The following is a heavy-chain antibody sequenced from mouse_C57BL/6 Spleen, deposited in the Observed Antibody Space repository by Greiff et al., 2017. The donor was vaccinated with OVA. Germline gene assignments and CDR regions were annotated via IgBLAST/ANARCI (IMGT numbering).Heavy chain of an antibody. D-gene: IGHD2-2*01. CDR3: ARSGYDNYFDY. V-gene: IGHV1-72*01. J-gene: IGHJ2*01. Sequence: QVQLKQPGAELVKPGASVKLSCKASGYTFTSYWMHWVKQRPGRGLEWIGRIDPNSGGTKYNEKFKSKATLTVDKPSSTAYMQRSSLTSEDSAVYYCARSGYDNYFDYWGQGTTLTVSS. CDR2: IDPNSGGT. CDR1: GYTFTSYW.